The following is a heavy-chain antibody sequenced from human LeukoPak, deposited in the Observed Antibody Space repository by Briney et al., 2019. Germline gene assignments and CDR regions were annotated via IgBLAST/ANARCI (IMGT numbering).Heavy chain of an antibody. J-gene: IGHJ1*01. Sequence: SETLSLTCTVSGYSISSGYYWGWIRQPPGKGLEWIGSIYHSGSTYHNPSLKSRVTISVDTSKNQFSLKLSSVTAADTAVYYCAGSLRGGGFIVFQHWGQGTLVTVSS. CDR3: AGSLRGGGFIVFQH. V-gene: IGHV4-38-2*02. CDR2: IYHSGST. CDR1: GYSISSGYY. D-gene: IGHD3-16*01.